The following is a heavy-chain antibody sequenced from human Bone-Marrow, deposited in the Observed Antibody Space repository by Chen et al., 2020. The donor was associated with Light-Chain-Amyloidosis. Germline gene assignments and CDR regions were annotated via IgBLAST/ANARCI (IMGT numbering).Heavy chain of an antibody. J-gene: IGHJ6*01. CDR2: IYYSGST. Sequence: QLQLQESGPGLVKPSETLFLTCTVSGGSIINSNSYWGWIRQPPGKGLEWIGAIYYSGSTYYNPSLKSRLTISVDTSKNHFSLKLNSVTVADTAVYYCARRRGGENYYYGMDVRGQGTTVSVSS. V-gene: IGHV4-39*02. CDR1: GGSIINSNSY. D-gene: IGHD3-10*01. CDR3: ARRRGGENYYYGMDV.